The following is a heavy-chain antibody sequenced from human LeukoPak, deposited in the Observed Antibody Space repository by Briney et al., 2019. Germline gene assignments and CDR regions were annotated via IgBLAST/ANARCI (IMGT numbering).Heavy chain of an antibody. V-gene: IGHV4-31*03. J-gene: IGHJ3*02. CDR2: IYYSGST. Sequence: SETLSLTCTVSGGSISSGGYYWSWIRQHPGKGLEWIGYIYYSGSTYYNPSLKSRVTISVGTSKNQFSLKLSSVTAADTAVYYCARTYSSGWYPGAFDIWGQGTMVTVSS. CDR1: GGSISSGGYY. D-gene: IGHD6-19*01. CDR3: ARTYSSGWYPGAFDI.